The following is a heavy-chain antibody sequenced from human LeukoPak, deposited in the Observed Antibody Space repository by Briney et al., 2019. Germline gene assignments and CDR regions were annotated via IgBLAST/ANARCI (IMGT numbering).Heavy chain of an antibody. D-gene: IGHD3-22*01. CDR1: GGSISSYF. CDR2: IYTSGST. Sequence: SETLSLTCTVSGGSISSYFWSWIRQPAGKGLEWIGRIYTSGSTNYNPSLKSRVTMSVDTSKNQFSLKLSSVTAADTAVYYCVRLPYYYDTSGHYAAFDIRGQGTMVTVSS. V-gene: IGHV4-4*07. CDR3: VRLPYYYDTSGHYAAFDI. J-gene: IGHJ3*02.